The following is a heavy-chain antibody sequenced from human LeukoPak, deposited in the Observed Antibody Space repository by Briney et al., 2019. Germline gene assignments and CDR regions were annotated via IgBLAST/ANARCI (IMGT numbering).Heavy chain of an antibody. Sequence: SETLSLTCAVYGGSFSGYYWSWIRQPPGKGLEWIGEINHSGSTNYNPSLKSRVTISVETSKNQFSLKLGSVTAADTAVYYCARGVAYCGGDCPYYFVYWGQGTLVTVSS. J-gene: IGHJ4*02. CDR2: INHSGST. D-gene: IGHD2-21*02. CDR3: ARGVAYCGGDCPYYFVY. V-gene: IGHV4-34*01. CDR1: GGSFSGYY.